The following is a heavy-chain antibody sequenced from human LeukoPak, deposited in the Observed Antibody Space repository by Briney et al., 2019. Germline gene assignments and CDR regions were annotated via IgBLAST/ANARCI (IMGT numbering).Heavy chain of an antibody. D-gene: IGHD3-10*01. V-gene: IGHV4-34*01. CDR3: AINYYGSGRNWFDPWGLYC. CDR2: INHSGST. J-gene: IGHJ4*02. CDR1: GGSFSGYY. Sequence: SETLSLTCAVYGGSFSGYYWSWIRQPPGKGLEWIGEINHSGSTNYNPSLKSRVTISVDTSKNQFSLKLSSVTAADTAAYYCAINYYGSGRNWFDPWGLYCWGQGTLVTVSS.